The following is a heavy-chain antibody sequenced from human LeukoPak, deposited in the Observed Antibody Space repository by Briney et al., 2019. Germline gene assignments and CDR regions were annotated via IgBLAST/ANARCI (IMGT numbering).Heavy chain of an antibody. Sequence: GGSLRLSCAASGITFSSYGMSWVRQAPGKGLEWVSAISASGGSTYYADSVKGRFTISRDNSKSTLYLQMNSLRAEDTAVYYCAKDIITMIVVVITTDAFDIWGQGTMVTVSS. V-gene: IGHV3-23*01. CDR2: ISASGGST. CDR1: GITFSSYG. CDR3: AKDIITMIVVVITTDAFDI. J-gene: IGHJ3*02. D-gene: IGHD3-22*01.